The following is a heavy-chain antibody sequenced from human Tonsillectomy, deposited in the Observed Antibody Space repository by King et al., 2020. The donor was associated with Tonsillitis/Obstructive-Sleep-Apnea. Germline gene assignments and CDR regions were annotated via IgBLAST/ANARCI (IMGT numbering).Heavy chain of an antibody. CDR2: IDPSDSYI. J-gene: IGHJ6*02. D-gene: IGHD2-2*01. CDR1: GYSFTNYW. Sequence: VQLVESGAEVEKPGESVRISCKGSGYSFTNYWITWVREMPGKGLEWKGRIDPSDSYIIYCPSFQGHVTISADKSISTAYLQASSLKASDTAMYYCARDGEVCRRTSCFYAIDVWGPGTPVTVSS. CDR3: ARDGEVCRRTSCFYAIDV. V-gene: IGHV5-10-1*03.